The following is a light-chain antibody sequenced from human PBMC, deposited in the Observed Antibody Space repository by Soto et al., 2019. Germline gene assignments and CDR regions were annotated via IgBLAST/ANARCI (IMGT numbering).Light chain of an antibody. V-gene: IGKV3-20*01. CDR3: QQYGNSPPT. CDR1: QSVSRNS. Sequence: EIVLTQSPGTLSLSPGERATLSCRASQSVSRNSLAWYQQQPGQAPRLLIYGASSRATDIPDRFSGSGSGTAFTLIVSRLEPEDFAVYFCQQYGNSPPTFGPGTKVDIK. CDR2: GAS. J-gene: IGKJ3*01.